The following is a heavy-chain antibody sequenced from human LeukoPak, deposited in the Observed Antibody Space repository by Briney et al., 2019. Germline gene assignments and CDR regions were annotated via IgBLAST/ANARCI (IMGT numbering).Heavy chain of an antibody. V-gene: IGHV5-51*01. J-gene: IGHJ4*02. D-gene: IGHD3-10*01. CDR2: IYPGDSDT. CDR3: ARIWFGEFGFDY. Sequence: GESLKISCNGFGYRFTSYWIGWVRQMPGKGLEWMGIIYPGDSDTRYSPSFQGQVTISVDNSISTAYLQWSSLKASDTAMYYCARIWFGEFGFDYWGQGTLVTVSS. CDR1: GYRFTSYW.